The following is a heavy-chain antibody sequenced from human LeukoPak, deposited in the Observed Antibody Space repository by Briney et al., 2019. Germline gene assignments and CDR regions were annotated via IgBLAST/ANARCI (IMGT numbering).Heavy chain of an antibody. CDR2: VGSDDNT. J-gene: IGHJ4*01. D-gene: IGHD2-21*01. Sequence: GGSLRLSCAASGFTLTRNAMSWVRQTPGRGLEWVSGVGSDDNTHYTDSVRGRFTISRDNANNTLFLQMNSLRVEDTAVYYCAKDLIGWGVADYWGQEPWSPSPQ. V-gene: IGHV3-23*01. CDR3: AKDLIGWGVADY. CDR1: GFTLTRNA.